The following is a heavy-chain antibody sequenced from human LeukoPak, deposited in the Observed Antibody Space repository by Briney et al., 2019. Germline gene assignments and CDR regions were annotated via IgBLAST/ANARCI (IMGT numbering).Heavy chain of an antibody. CDR3: ARGGYYGSGNDFRFDP. Sequence: QSGGSLRLSCATSGFTFSSYGMSWVRQAPGKGLEWVPSISGSVGTIYYADSVKGRFTISRDNSKNTLYLQMNSLRAEDTAVYYCARGGYYGSGNDFRFDPWGQGTLVTVSS. V-gene: IGHV3-23*01. CDR2: ISGSVGTI. J-gene: IGHJ5*02. CDR1: GFTFSSYG. D-gene: IGHD3-10*01.